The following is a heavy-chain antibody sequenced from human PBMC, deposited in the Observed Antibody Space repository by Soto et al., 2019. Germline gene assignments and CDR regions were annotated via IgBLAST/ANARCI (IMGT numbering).Heavy chain of an antibody. D-gene: IGHD3-10*01. Sequence: AVKVSCKASGGTFSSYAISWVRQAPGQGLEWMGGIIPVFGTANYAQKFQGRVTITADESTSTAYMELSSLRSEDTAVYYCARGRSYYGSGSYSDYYYGMDVWGQGTTVTVSS. CDR2: IIPVFGTA. CDR1: GGTFSSYA. J-gene: IGHJ6*02. CDR3: ARGRSYYGSGSYSDYYYGMDV. V-gene: IGHV1-69*13.